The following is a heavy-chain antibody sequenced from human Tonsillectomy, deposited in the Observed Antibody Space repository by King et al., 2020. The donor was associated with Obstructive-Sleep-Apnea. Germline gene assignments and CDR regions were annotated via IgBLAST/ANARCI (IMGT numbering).Heavy chain of an antibody. D-gene: IGHD5-12*01. CDR2: IYSSGST. Sequence: QLQESGPGLVKPSETLSLTCTVSCGSISSYYWSWIRQPPGKGLEWIWYIYSSGSTNYNPSLQRPGTISVDTSKHPFSLKLSSVTAADTAVYYCARGDFGVATRYYYGMDVWGQGTTVTVSS. V-gene: IGHV4-59*01. CDR1: CGSISSYY. J-gene: IGHJ6*02. CDR3: ARGDFGVATRYYYGMDV.